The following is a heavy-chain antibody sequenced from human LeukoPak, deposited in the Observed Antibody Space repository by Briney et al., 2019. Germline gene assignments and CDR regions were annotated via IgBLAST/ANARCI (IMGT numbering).Heavy chain of an antibody. Sequence: SGPTLVNPTQTLTLTCTFSGFSLSTSGVGVGWIRQPPGKALEWLALIYWNDDKRYSPSLKSRLTITKDTSKNQVVLTMTNMDPVDTATYYCARELLWFGKVPEPYMDVWGKGTTVTVS. J-gene: IGHJ6*03. CDR1: GFSLSTSGVG. D-gene: IGHD3-10*01. CDR2: IYWNDDK. CDR3: ARELLWFGKVPEPYMDV. V-gene: IGHV2-5*01.